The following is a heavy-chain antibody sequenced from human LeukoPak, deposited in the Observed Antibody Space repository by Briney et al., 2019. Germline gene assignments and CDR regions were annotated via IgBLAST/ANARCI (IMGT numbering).Heavy chain of an antibody. CDR2: ISAYNGNT. Sequence: ASVEVSCKASGYTFTGYYMHWVRQAPGQGLEWMGWISAYNGNTNYAQKLQGRVTMTTDTSTRTAYMELRSLRSDDTAVYYCARGPGGRSGYHPLEDYYYYYYMDVWGKGTTVTVSS. V-gene: IGHV1-18*04. D-gene: IGHD3-22*01. J-gene: IGHJ6*03. CDR3: ARGPGGRSGYHPLEDYYYYYYMDV. CDR1: GYTFTGYY.